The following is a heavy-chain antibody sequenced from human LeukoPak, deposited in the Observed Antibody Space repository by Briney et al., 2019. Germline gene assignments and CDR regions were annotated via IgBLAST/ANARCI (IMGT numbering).Heavy chain of an antibody. Sequence: ASEKVSCKASGYTFTSYGISWVRQAPGQGLEWRGWISAYNGNTNYAQKLQGRVTMTTDTSTSTAYMELRSLRSDDTAVYYCARDSPYDSRPLHGYWGQGTLVTVSS. CDR2: ISAYNGNT. D-gene: IGHD3-22*01. CDR1: GYTFTSYG. CDR3: ARDSPYDSRPLHGY. J-gene: IGHJ4*02. V-gene: IGHV1-18*01.